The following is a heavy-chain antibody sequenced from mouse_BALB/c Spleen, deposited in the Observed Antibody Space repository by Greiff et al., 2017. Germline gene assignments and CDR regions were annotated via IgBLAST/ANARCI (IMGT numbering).Heavy chain of an antibody. V-gene: IGHV2-6-7*01. CDR1: GFSLTGYG. Sequence: VMLVESGPGLVAPSQSLSITCTVSGFSLTGYGVNWVRQPPGKGLEWLGMLWGDGSTDYNSALKSRLNTSKNNSKSQVFLKMNSLKTDDTARYYCARDDYDYWGQGTTLTVSS. D-gene: IGHD2-4*01. J-gene: IGHJ2*01. CDR3: ARDDYDY. CDR2: LWGDGST.